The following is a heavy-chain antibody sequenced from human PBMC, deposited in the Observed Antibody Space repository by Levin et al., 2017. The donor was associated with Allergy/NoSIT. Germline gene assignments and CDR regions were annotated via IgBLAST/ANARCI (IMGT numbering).Heavy chain of an antibody. D-gene: IGHD5-18*01. Sequence: SETLSLTCAVYGGSFSGYYWSWIRQPPGKGLEWIGEINHSGSTNYNPSLKSRVTISVDTSKNQFSLKLSSVTAADTAVYYCARGPTRGYSYGYNYWGQGTLVTVSS. CDR1: GGSFSGYY. CDR2: INHSGST. CDR3: ARGPTRGYSYGYNY. V-gene: IGHV4-34*01. J-gene: IGHJ4*02.